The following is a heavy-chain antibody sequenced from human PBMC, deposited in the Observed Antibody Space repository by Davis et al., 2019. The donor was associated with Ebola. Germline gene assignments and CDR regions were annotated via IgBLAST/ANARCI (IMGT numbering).Heavy chain of an antibody. Sequence: SETLSLTCAISGGSLSDFYWTWIRRPPGRGLEWIGDITPSGRTNYNPSLKSRVTISLDTSKTQFSLKLHSVTAADTAGYYCTRGYIKRWFDWFDPWGQGTLVTVSS. D-gene: IGHD3-10*01. CDR1: GGSLSDFY. V-gene: IGHV4-34*01. CDR2: ITPSGRT. CDR3: TRGYIKRWFDWFDP. J-gene: IGHJ5*02.